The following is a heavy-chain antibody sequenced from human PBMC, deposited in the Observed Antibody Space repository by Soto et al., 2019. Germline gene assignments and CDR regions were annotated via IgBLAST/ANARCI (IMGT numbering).Heavy chain of an antibody. CDR3: ARDGSGGTVFYGYFDY. CDR1: GLLFSGYG. D-gene: IGHD2-15*01. CDR2: IRFDGTNI. Sequence: QVHLVESGGGVVQPGGSLRLSCEVPGLLFSGYGMHWVRQAPGKGLEWVAIIRFDGTNIEYADSVRGRFTISRDNSKNMLYLQMNSLRVEDTAVYYGARDGSGGTVFYGYFDYWGQGTLVTVSS. J-gene: IGHJ4*02. V-gene: IGHV3-33*01.